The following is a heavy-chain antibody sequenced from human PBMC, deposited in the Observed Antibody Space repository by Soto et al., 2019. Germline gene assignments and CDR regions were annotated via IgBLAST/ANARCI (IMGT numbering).Heavy chain of an antibody. J-gene: IGHJ4*02. V-gene: IGHV4-61*08. CDR1: GGSVSSCGYY. CDR2: IYYSGST. D-gene: IGHD5-18*01. CDR3: ARERDTAMLFDY. Sequence: TSETLSLTCTVSGGSVSSCGYYWSWIRQPPGKGLEWIGYIYYSGSTNYNPSLKSRVTISVDTSKNQFSLKLSSVTAADTAVYYCARERDTAMLFDYWGQGTLVTVSS.